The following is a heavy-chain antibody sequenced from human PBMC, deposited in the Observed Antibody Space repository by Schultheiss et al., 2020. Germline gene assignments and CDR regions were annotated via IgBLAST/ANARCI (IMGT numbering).Heavy chain of an antibody. J-gene: IGHJ4*02. CDR1: GFTFSAYS. CDR2: ISLSSSYI. CDR3: ARNKDRPDY. V-gene: IGHV3-21*04. D-gene: IGHD1-14*01. Sequence: GGSLRLSCVASGFTFSAYSMNWVRQGPGKGLEWVSSISLSSSYIYFADSVKGRFAISRDNAKNSLYLQMNSLRAEDTAVYYCARNKDRPDYWGQGTLVNVYS.